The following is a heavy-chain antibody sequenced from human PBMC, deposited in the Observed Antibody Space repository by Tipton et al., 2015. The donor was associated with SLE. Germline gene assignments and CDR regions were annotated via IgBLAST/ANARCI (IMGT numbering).Heavy chain of an antibody. CDR3: ARNLGPEWMATKRGYFDL. J-gene: IGHJ2*01. V-gene: IGHV4-39*01. CDR2: MYYSGNT. CDR1: GDSIRGSSNPY. Sequence: TLSLTCTVSGDSIRGSSNPYWGWIRQPPGKGLEWIGSMYYSGNTYYNPSLKTRVTISVDTSKNQFSLKLSSVTAADTAVYYCARNLGPEWMATKRGYFDLWGRGTLVSVSS. D-gene: IGHD5-24*01.